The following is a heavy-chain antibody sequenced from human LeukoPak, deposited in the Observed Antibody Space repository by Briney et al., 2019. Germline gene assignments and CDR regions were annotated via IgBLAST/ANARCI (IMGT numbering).Heavy chain of an antibody. CDR1: GFTFSSYA. CDR2: ISGSGGST. V-gene: IGHV3-23*01. CDR3: AKGVGATGDGNYFDY. J-gene: IGHJ4*02. Sequence: PGGSLRLSCAASGFTFSSYAMSWVRQAPGKGLEWVSVISGSGGSTNYADSVKGRFTISRDNSKNTLYLQMNSLRVEDTAVYYCAKGVGATGDGNYFDYWGQGTLVTVSS. D-gene: IGHD1-26*01.